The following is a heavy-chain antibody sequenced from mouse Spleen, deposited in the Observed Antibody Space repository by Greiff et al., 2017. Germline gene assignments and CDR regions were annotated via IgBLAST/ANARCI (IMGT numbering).Heavy chain of an antibody. V-gene: IGHV1-4*01. CDR3: ARGDGNYYAMDY. CDR2: INPSSGYT. CDR1: GYTFTSYT. D-gene: IGHD2-1*01. J-gene: IGHJ4*01. Sequence: LVESGAELARPGASVKMSCKASGYTFTSYTMHWVKQRPGQGLEWIGYINPSSGYTKYNQKFKDKATLTADKSSSTAYMQLSSLTSEDSAVYYCARGDGNYYAMDYWGQGTSVTVSS.